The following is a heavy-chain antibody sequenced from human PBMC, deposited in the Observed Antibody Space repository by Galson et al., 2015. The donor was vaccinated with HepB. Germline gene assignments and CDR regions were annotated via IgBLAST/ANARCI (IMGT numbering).Heavy chain of an antibody. CDR1: GLTFSSYA. CDR3: AIWVGGTVAGPVDY. J-gene: IGHJ4*02. V-gene: IGHV3-23*01. Sequence: SLRLSCAASGLTFSSYAMSWVRQAPGKGLEWVSAISGSGGSTYYADSVKGRFTISRDNSKNTLYLQMNSLRAEDTAVYYCAIWVGGTVAGPVDYWGQGTLVTVSS. D-gene: IGHD6-19*01. CDR2: ISGSGGST.